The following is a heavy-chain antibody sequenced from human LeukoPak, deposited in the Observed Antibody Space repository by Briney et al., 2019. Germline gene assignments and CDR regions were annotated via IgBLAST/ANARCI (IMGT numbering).Heavy chain of an antibody. Sequence: GGSLRLSCATSGFTFSSAWMTWVRQAPGKRLEWVGRVLSKTDGGTTEYAAPVKGRFIVSRDDSKNTLYLQMNSLKTEDTAVYYCTTERRSSVSSSRSDYWGQGALVTVSS. D-gene: IGHD1-26*01. V-gene: IGHV3-15*01. CDR3: TTERRSSVSSSRSDY. CDR2: VLSKTDGGTT. J-gene: IGHJ4*02. CDR1: GFTFSSAW.